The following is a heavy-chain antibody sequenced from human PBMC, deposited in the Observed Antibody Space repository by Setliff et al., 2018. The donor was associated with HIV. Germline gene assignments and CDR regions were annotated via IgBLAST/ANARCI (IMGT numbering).Heavy chain of an antibody. CDR2: IKNKTDGGTT. Sequence: GGSLRLSCAASGFTFSNAWMSWVRQAPGQGLEWVGRIKNKTDGGTTDYAAPVKGNLTIAGDNSKNSLYLQMNSLRAEDTAVYYTARPLLRTHSVYGILGNWVDTWGRGTLLTVST. J-gene: IGHJ5*02. CDR1: GFTFSNAW. D-gene: IGHD2-8*01. CDR3: ARPLLRTHSVYGILGNWVDT. V-gene: IGHV3-15*01.